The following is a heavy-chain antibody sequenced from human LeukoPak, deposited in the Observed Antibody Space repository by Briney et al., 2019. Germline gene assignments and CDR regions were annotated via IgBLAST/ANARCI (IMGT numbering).Heavy chain of an antibody. J-gene: IGHJ5*02. CDR2: VYYSGTT. CDR3: ARGSRDGYNFRWFDP. V-gene: IGHV4-59*12. D-gene: IGHD5-24*01. Sequence: PSETLPLTCTVSGGSISSYYWSWIRQPPGMGLEWIGFVYYSGTTNYNPSLKSRVTMSVDTSKNQFSLKLSSVTAADTAVYYCARGSRDGYNFRWFDPWGQGTLVTVSS. CDR1: GGSISSYY.